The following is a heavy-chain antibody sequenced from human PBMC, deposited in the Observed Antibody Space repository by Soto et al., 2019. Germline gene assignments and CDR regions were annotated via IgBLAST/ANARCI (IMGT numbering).Heavy chain of an antibody. J-gene: IGHJ4*02. Sequence: EAQLLESGGGLVQPGGSLRLSCATDGFTFDSYAMHWVRQAPGKGLEWVSSLSGSGYQTYYADSVKGRLTISRDRSKNTVYLQMNSLRAEDTAVYFCAKDRLTVFGVVVTFEDWGRGTLVTVAS. CDR1: GFTFDSYA. D-gene: IGHD3-3*01. CDR3: AKDRLTVFGVVVTFED. CDR2: LSGSGYQT. V-gene: IGHV3-23*01.